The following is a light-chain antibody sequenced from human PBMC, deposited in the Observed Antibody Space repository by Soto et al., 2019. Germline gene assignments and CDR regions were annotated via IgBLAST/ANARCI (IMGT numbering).Light chain of an antibody. J-gene: IGLJ2*01. CDR1: RSDVGGYNY. V-gene: IGLV2-11*01. CDR3: CSYAGTYTVK. CDR2: EVS. Sequence: QSVLTQPRSVSGSLGQSVTISCTGTRSDVGGYNYVSWYQQHPGKAPKHMIFEVSQRPSGVPDRVSGSKSGNTASLTISGLQAEDEADYYCCSYAGTYTVKFGGGTKRTVL.